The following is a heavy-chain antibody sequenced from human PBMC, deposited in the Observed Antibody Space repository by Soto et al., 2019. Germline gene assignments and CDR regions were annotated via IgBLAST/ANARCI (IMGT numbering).Heavy chain of an antibody. CDR1: GYSFTSYW. CDR2: IDPGDSDT. CDR3: SRHNTAFMTPSNSLWGGYYRAYYYYCMDV. V-gene: IGHV5-51*01. Sequence: VESLKIACNGSGYSFTSYWIGWVRQMPWKGLEWMGLIDPGDSDTRYSPSFQGHVTISADKSISTAYLQWSSLKASDTAMYYCSRHNTAFMTPSNSLWGGYYRAYYYYCMDVWGQGTTVTVSS. J-gene: IGHJ6*02. D-gene: IGHD3-3*01.